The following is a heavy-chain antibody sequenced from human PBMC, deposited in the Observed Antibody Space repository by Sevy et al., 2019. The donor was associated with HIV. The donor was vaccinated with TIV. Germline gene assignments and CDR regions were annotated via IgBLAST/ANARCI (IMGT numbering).Heavy chain of an antibody. CDR2: ISSSSSYI. Sequence: GGSLRLSCAASVFTFSSYSMNWVRQAPGKGLEWVSSISSSSSYIYYADSVKGRFTISRDNAKNSLYLQMNSLRAEDTAVYYCARDTGYSSGRFDYWGQGTLVTVSS. D-gene: IGHD6-19*01. CDR1: VFTFSSYS. J-gene: IGHJ4*02. CDR3: ARDTGYSSGRFDY. V-gene: IGHV3-21*01.